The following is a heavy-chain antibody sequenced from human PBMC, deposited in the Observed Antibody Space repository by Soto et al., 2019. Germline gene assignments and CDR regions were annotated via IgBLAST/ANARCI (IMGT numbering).Heavy chain of an antibody. CDR1: GFSFTGYY. V-gene: IGHV1-2*02. Sequence: ASVKVSCKASGFSFTGYYIHWLRQAPGQGLEWMGWINAHSGGTEYAQKFQGRVTLTRDTSIATAYLTLTSLTSDDTALYYCAKDLTRQLAYWLDPWGQGTQVTVSS. CDR2: INAHSGGT. J-gene: IGHJ5*02. CDR3: AKDLTRQLAYWLDP. D-gene: IGHD6-6*01.